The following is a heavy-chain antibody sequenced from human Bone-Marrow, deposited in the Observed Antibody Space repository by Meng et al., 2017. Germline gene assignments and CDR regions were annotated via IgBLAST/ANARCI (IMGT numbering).Heavy chain of an antibody. CDR1: GGSLSSGGYY. J-gene: IGHJ4*02. CDR2: IYYSGST. V-gene: IGHV4-31*01. CDR3: ARVGYSGSRVTSYYFDY. D-gene: IGHD1-26*01. Sequence: GQLHKSGPGLVKPSQRLSLTCTVSGGSLSSGGYYWSGVLQHPRKCLEWIGYIYYSGSTYSNPSLKSLVTISVDTSKNQFSRKLSSVTAADTAVYYCARVGYSGSRVTSYYFDYWGQGTLVTVSS.